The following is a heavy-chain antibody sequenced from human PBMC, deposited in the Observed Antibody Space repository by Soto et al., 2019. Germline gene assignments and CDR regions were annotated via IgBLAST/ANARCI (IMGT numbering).Heavy chain of an antibody. D-gene: IGHD3-10*01. J-gene: IGHJ6*02. V-gene: IGHV1-69*13. Sequence: GASVKVSCKASGGTFSSYAISWVRQAPGQGLEWMGGIIPIFGTANYAQKFQGRVTITADESTSTAYMELSSLRSEDTAVYYCARGGYYGSGSPGGHYYYYGMDVWGQGTTVTVSS. CDR3: ARGGYYGSGSPGGHYYYYGMDV. CDR2: IIPIFGTA. CDR1: GGTFSSYA.